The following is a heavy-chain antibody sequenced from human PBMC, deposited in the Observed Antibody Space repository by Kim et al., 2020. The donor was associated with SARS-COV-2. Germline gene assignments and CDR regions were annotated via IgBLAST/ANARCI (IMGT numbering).Heavy chain of an antibody. J-gene: IGHJ4*01. CDR2: ISYDGSNK. CDR1: GFTFSSYA. CDR3: ARDSGPWDTAMVTGHY. V-gene: IGHV3-30*04. D-gene: IGHD5-18*01. Sequence: GGSLRLSCAASGFTFSSYAMHWVRQAPGKGLEWVAVISYDGSNKYYADSVKGRFTISRDNSKNTLYLQMNSLRAEDTAVYYCARDSGPWDTAMVTGHYWG.